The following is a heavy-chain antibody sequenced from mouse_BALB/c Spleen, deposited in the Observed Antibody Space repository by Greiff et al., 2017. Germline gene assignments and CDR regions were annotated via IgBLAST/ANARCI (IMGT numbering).Heavy chain of an antibody. Sequence: EVQLVESGGGLVQPGGSRKLSCAASGFTFSSFGMHWVRQAPEKGLEWVAYISSGSSTIYYADTVKGRFTISRDNPKNTLFLQMTSLRSEDTAMYDGARSDYGSSYWYCDVWGAGTTVTVSS. D-gene: IGHD1-1*01. CDR1: GFTFSSFG. J-gene: IGHJ1*01. V-gene: IGHV5-17*02. CDR3: ARSDYGSSYWYCDV. CDR2: ISSGSSTI.